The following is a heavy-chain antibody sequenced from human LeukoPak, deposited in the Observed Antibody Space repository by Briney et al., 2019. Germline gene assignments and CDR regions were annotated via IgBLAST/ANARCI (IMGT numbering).Heavy chain of an antibody. CDR1: GGSFSGYY. CDR2: INHSGST. J-gene: IGHJ4*02. CDR3: ARGRFLAVAGTGFDY. V-gene: IGHV4-34*01. Sequence: PSETLSLTCAVYGGSFSGYYWSWIRQPPGKGLEWIGEINHSGSTNYNPSLKSRVTISVDTSKNQFSLKLSSVTAADTAVYYCARGRFLAVAGTGFDYWGQGTLVTVSS. D-gene: IGHD6-19*01.